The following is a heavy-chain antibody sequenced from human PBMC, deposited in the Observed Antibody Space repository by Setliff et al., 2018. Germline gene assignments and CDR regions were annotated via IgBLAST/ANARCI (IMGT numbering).Heavy chain of an antibody. D-gene: IGHD1-1*01. CDR2: IIPIFGSP. Sequence: SVKVSCKASGDTLTTYAIHWVRQAPGQGLEWMGMIIPIFGSPHYAQRFQDRVIITADVSTRTAYMDLSSRRSEDTAIYYFARDSQLGFYYFDSWGRGTLVTVSS. CDR1: GDTLTTYA. V-gene: IGHV1-69*13. CDR3: ARDSQLGFYYFDS. J-gene: IGHJ4*02.